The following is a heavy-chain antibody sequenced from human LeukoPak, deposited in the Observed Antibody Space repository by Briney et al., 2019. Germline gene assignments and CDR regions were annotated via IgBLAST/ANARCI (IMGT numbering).Heavy chain of an antibody. CDR1: GGSISSYY. D-gene: IGHD2/OR15-2a*01. J-gene: IGHJ5*02. CDR3: ARLLRNWLDP. CDR2: IYYSGST. V-gene: IGHV4-59*08. Sequence: PSETLSLTCTVSGGSISSYYWSWIRQPPGKGLEWIGYIYYSGSTNYNPSLKSRVTISVDTSKNQFSLKVSSVTAADTAVYYCARLLRNWLDPWGQGTLVTVSS.